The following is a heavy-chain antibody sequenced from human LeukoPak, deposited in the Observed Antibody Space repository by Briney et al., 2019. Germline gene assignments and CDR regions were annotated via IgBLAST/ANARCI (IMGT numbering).Heavy chain of an antibody. Sequence: GSLRLSCVASGFTFSSYEMNWVRQAPGKGLEWTAYISSSGRTIYYADSVKGRFTVSRDNAKNSLYLQMNSLSAEDTAVYYCARVYRSTTVITVDYWGQGTLVTVSS. D-gene: IGHD4-23*01. J-gene: IGHJ4*02. V-gene: IGHV3-48*03. CDR3: ARVYRSTTVITVDY. CDR2: ISSSGRTI. CDR1: GFTFSSYE.